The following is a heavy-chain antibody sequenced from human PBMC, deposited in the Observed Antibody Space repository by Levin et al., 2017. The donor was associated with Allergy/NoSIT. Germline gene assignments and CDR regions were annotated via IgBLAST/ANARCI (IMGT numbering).Heavy chain of an antibody. J-gene: IGHJ6*02. CDR2: IYTSGST. D-gene: IGHD6-6*01. CDR3: ARESIAARHHYYYYGMDG. Sequence: SETLSLTCTVSGGSISSYYWSWIRQPAGKGLEWIGRIYTSGSTNYNPSLKSRVTMSVDTSKNQFSLKLSSVTAADTAVYYCARESIAARHHYYYYGMDGWGQGTTVTVSS. CDR1: GGSISSYY. V-gene: IGHV4-4*07.